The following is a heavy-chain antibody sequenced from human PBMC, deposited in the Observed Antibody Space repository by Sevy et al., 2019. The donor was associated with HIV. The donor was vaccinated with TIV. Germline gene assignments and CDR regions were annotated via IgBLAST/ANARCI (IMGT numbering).Heavy chain of an antibody. V-gene: IGHV3-23*01. CDR1: GFTFSSYA. Sequence: GGSLRLSCAASGFTFSSYAMSWVRQAPGKGLEWVSAISGSGGCTYYADSVKGRFTISRDNSKNTLYLQMNSLRAEDRAVYYCAKDLRVFSVVPAATGVWGQGTTVTVSS. D-gene: IGHD2-2*01. CDR2: ISGSGGCT. J-gene: IGHJ6*02. CDR3: AKDLRVFSVVPAATGV.